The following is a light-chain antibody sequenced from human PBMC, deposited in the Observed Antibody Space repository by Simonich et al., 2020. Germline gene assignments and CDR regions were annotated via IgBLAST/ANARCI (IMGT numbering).Light chain of an antibody. J-gene: IGLJ3*02. CDR1: SGHSSYA. CDR2: LNSDGSH. Sequence: QLVLTQSPSASASLGASVKLTCTLSSGHSSYAIAWHQQQPEKGPRYLMKLNSDGSHSKGYGIPDRFSGSSSGAERYLTISSLQSEDEADYYCQTWGTGMVFGGGTKLTVL. CDR3: QTWGTGMV. V-gene: IGLV4-69*01.